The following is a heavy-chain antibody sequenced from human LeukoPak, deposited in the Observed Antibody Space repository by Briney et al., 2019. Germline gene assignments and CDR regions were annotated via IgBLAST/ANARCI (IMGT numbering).Heavy chain of an antibody. J-gene: IGHJ4*02. CDR2: IYYSGST. CDR3: ARASRVEDIVVVPAANFDY. Sequence: SETLSLTCTVSGGSISSYYWSWIRQPPGKGLEWIGYIYYSGSTNYNPSLKSRVTISVDTSKNQFSLKLSSVTAADTAVYYCARASRVEDIVVVPAANFDYWGQGTLVTVSS. D-gene: IGHD2-2*01. CDR1: GGSISSYY. V-gene: IGHV4-59*01.